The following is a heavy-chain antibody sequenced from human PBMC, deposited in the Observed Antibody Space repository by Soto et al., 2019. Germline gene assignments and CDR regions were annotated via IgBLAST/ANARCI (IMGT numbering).Heavy chain of an antibody. J-gene: IGHJ3*02. D-gene: IGHD2-15*01. CDR2: IYWDDDK. V-gene: IGHV2-5*02. Sequence: QITLKESGPTLVKSTQTLTLTCTFSGFSLRTSGVGVGWIRQPPGKALEWLALIYWDDDKRYSPSLKSRFTXTXDHXKNQVVLTMTNMDPVDTATYYCAQATEPGSFAFDIWGQGAMVTVSS. CDR1: GFSLRTSGVG. CDR3: AQATEPGSFAFDI.